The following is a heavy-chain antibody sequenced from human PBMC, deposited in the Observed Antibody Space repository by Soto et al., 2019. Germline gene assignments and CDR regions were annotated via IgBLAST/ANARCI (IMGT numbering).Heavy chain of an antibody. CDR2: IDPSDSYT. CDR1: GYSFTSYW. V-gene: IGHV5-10-1*01. CDR3: ARRGAVGDYYYGMDV. Sequence: GESLKISCKGSGYSFTSYWISWVRQMPGKGLEWMGRIDPSDSYTNYSPSFQGHVTISADKSISTAYLQWSSLKASDTAMYYCARRGAVGDYYYGMDVWGQGTTVTVSS. D-gene: IGHD1-26*01. J-gene: IGHJ6*02.